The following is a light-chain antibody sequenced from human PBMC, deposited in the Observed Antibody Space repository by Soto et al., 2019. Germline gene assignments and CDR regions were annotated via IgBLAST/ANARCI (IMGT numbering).Light chain of an antibody. CDR3: QQGNDWPWT. V-gene: IGKV3-15*01. CDR2: DVF. J-gene: IGKJ1*01. Sequence: EIVMTQSLATLSVSPGERATLSCRASQDVGRNLGWYQQKPGQAPRLLIYDVFTRATGIPARFSGSGSGADFTLTISSLQSEDFAVYYCQQGNDWPWTFGQGTKVDIK. CDR1: QDVGRN.